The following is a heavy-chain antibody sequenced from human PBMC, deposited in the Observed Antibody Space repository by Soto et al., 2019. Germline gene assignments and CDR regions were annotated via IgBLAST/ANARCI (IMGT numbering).Heavy chain of an antibody. J-gene: IGHJ4*02. CDR1: GGSFSNYF. Sequence: QVRLQQWGAGLLKPSETLSLTCAVYGGSFSNYFWSWIRQPPGKGLEWIGGINHSGSTNYNPSLTSRVTISVDTSKNQFSLKLSSVTAADTAVYYCARGDSSGWYFDYWGQGTLVTVSS. V-gene: IGHV4-34*01. D-gene: IGHD6-19*01. CDR2: INHSGST. CDR3: ARGDSSGWYFDY.